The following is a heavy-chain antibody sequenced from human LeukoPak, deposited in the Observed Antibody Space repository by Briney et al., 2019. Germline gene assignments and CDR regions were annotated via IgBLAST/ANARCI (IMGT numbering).Heavy chain of an antibody. CDR3: VKDISATNSYYGMDV. CDR2: ISRNSGHI. Sequence: GGSLRLSCAASGFTFDKNAMHWVRQVPGKGLEWVSGISRNSGHIGYADSVKGRFTISRDNAKNSLYLQMNSLRAEDTALHYCVKDISATNSYYGMDVWGQGTTVTVSS. J-gene: IGHJ6*02. CDR1: GFTFDKNA. V-gene: IGHV3-9*01.